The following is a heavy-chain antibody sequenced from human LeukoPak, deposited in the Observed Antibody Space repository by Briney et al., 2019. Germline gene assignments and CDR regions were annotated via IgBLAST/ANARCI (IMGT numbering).Heavy chain of an antibody. Sequence: GGSLRLSCAGSGFTFSSYWMSWVRQAPGKGLEWVANIKEDGSEKYYVDSVKGRFTISRDNSKNTLYLQMNSLRAEDTAVYYCAKDYDSSGNLLGPFDYWGQGTLVTVSS. CDR1: GFTFSSYW. V-gene: IGHV3-7*03. J-gene: IGHJ4*02. D-gene: IGHD3-22*01. CDR2: IKEDGSEK. CDR3: AKDYDSSGNLLGPFDY.